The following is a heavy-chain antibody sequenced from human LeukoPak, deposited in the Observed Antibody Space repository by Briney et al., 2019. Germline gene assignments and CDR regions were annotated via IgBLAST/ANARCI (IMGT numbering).Heavy chain of an antibody. CDR3: ARGLTDYYDTSGYFDY. V-gene: IGHV3-21*01. CDR1: GFTFSSYS. J-gene: IGHJ4*02. CDR2: ISSSSSYI. Sequence: GGSLRLSCAASGFTFSSYSMNWVRQAPGKGLEWVSSISSSSSYIYYADSVKGRFTISRDNSKNTLFLQMNSLRAEDTALYYCARGLTDYYDTSGYFDYWGQGTLVTVSS. D-gene: IGHD3-22*01.